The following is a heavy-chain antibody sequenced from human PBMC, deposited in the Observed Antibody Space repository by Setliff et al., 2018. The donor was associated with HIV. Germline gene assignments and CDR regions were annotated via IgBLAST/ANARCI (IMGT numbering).Heavy chain of an antibody. CDR2: IYTSGKT. Sequence: SETLSLTCTVSGDSITRGSYYWSWIRQPAGKGLEWIGHIYTSGKTHYSPSLKSRITISADTSKNQLSLNLSSVTAADTAVYYCARAAYSGTYLWEPATDLWGRGTPVTVSS. CDR1: GDSITRGSYY. CDR3: ARAAYSGTYLWEPATDL. J-gene: IGHJ2*01. D-gene: IGHD1-26*01. V-gene: IGHV4-61*09.